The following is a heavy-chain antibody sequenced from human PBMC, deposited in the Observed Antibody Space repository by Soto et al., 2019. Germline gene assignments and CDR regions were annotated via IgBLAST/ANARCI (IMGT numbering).Heavy chain of an antibody. CDR3: ARDRYSGSWYSFDY. V-gene: IGHV4-59*01. CDR1: GGSLSSYY. J-gene: IGHJ4*02. Sequence: SETLSLTCVVSGGSLSSYYWSWIRQPPGKGLEWIGYIYYSGSTNYNPSLKSRVTISVDTSKNQFSLKLSSVTAADTAVYYCARDRYSGSWYSFDYWGQGTLVTVSP. CDR2: IYYSGST. D-gene: IGHD6-13*01.